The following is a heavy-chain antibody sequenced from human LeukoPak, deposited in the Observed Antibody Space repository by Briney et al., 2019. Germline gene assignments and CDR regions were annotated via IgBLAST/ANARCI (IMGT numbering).Heavy chain of an antibody. CDR1: GYTFTSYA. D-gene: IGHD6-19*01. CDR3: ARTNNSGWSFDY. V-gene: IGHV1-3*01. Sequence: ASVKVSSKASGYTFTSYAMHWVRQAPGQRLEWMGWINAGNGNTKYSQKFQGRVTITRDTSASTAYMELSSLRSEDTAVYYCARTNNSGWSFDYWGQGTLVTVSS. J-gene: IGHJ4*02. CDR2: INAGNGNT.